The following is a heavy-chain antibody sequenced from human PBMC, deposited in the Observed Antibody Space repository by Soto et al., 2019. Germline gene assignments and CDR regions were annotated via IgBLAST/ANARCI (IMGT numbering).Heavy chain of an antibody. CDR1: GGPISSGGYS. CDR3: ARGQAAAPRGFDP. V-gene: IGHV4-30-2*01. J-gene: IGHJ5*02. D-gene: IGHD6-13*01. CDR2: IYHSGST. Sequence: SETLSLTCAVSGGPISSGGYSWSWIRQPPGKGLEWIGYIYHSGSTYYNPSLKSRVTISVDRSKNQFSLKLSSVTAADTAVYYCARGQAAAPRGFDPWGQGTLVTVSS.